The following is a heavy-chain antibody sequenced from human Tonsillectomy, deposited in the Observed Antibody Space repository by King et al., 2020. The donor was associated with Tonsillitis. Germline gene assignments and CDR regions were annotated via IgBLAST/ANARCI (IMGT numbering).Heavy chain of an antibody. CDR1: GYTFTSYG. J-gene: IGHJ4*02. D-gene: IGHD3-16*01. Sequence: VQLVESGAEVKKPGASMKVSCKASGYTFTSYGISWVRQAPGQGLEWMGWISAYNGNTNYPQKFQGRVTMTTDTSTSTAYKELRSLRSDDTAVYYCARDRMGGSPFDYWGQGTLVTVSS. CDR3: ARDRMGGSPFDY. V-gene: IGHV1-18*04. CDR2: ISAYNGNT.